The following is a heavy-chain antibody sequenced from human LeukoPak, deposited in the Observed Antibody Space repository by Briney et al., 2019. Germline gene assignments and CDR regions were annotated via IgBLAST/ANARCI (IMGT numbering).Heavy chain of an antibody. J-gene: IGHJ6*02. Sequence: GGSLRLSCAASGFPFGDYYMTWIRQAPGKGLEWVSSISGSGNRTYYADSVKGRFTISRDNSKNTLFLQMNSLRAEDTAVYYCAKNLYCGGGSCYPSALGMDVWGQGTTVTVSS. D-gene: IGHD2-15*01. CDR2: ISGSGNRT. CDR1: GFPFGDYY. CDR3: AKNLYCGGGSCYPSALGMDV. V-gene: IGHV3-23*01.